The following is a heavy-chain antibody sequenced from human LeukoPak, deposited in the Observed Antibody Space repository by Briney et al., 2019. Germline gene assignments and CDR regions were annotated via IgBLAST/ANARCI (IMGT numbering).Heavy chain of an antibody. CDR1: GSTFTSYG. J-gene: IGHJ3*02. V-gene: IGHV1-18*01. CDR2: ISAYNGNT. D-gene: IGHD3-22*01. Sequence: GASVKVSCKASGSTFTSYGISLVRHAPGQGLGRMGWISAYNGNTNYAQKLQGRVTMTTDTSTSTAYMELRSLRSDDTAVYYCARDYYDSSGYRGAFDIWGQGTMVTVSS. CDR3: ARDYYDSSGYRGAFDI.